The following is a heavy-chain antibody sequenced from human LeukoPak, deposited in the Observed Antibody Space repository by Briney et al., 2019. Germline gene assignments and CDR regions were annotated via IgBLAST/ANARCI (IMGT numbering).Heavy chain of an antibody. D-gene: IGHD3-10*01. Sequence: SGTLSLTCAVSYGSISSSNWWSWVRQPPGKGLEWIGEVYHSGSTNYSPSLKSRVTISVDKSKNQFSLKLSSVTAADTAVYYCATYYSGSGSYFDYWGQGTLVTVSS. CDR1: YGSISSSNW. CDR2: VYHSGST. CDR3: ATYYSGSGSYFDY. V-gene: IGHV4-4*02. J-gene: IGHJ4*02.